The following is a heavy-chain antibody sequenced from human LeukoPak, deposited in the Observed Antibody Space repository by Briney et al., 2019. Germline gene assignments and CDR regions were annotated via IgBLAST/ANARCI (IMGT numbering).Heavy chain of an antibody. CDR1: GYTFTCYY. Sequence: ASVKVSCKASGYTFTCYYMHWVRQAPGQGLEWMGWINPNSGGTNYAQKFQGRVTMTRDTSISTAYMELSRLRSDDTAVYYCARQGPTYYDSSGYYYAEDYYMDVWGKGTTVTVSS. V-gene: IGHV1-2*02. CDR2: INPNSGGT. D-gene: IGHD3-22*01. J-gene: IGHJ6*03. CDR3: ARQGPTYYDSSGYYYAEDYYMDV.